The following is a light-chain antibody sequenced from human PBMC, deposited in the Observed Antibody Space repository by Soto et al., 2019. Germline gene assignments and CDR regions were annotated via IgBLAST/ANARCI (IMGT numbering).Light chain of an antibody. Sequence: DIQMTQSPSTLSASVGDTATIICRASQSISSCLAWYQQKGGKAPKLLISKASNLDSGVPSRFSGSGSGTEFNLSISSLQPEDFATYYCQQYNSFIWTFGQGTKVDIK. V-gene: IGKV1-5*03. CDR3: QQYNSFIWT. J-gene: IGKJ1*01. CDR2: KAS. CDR1: QSISSC.